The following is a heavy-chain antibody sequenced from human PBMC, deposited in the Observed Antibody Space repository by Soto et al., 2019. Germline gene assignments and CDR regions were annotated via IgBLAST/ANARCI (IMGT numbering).Heavy chain of an antibody. CDR1: GFTFSSYG. J-gene: IGHJ4*02. CDR3: AKDLDGYKTAFDY. D-gene: IGHD5-12*01. V-gene: IGHV3-30*18. CDR2: ISYDGSNK. Sequence: QVQLVESGGGVVQPGRSLRLSCAASGFTFSSYGMHWVRQAPGKGLEWVAVISYDGSNKYYADSVKGRFTISRDNSKNTLYLQMNSLRAEDTAVYYCAKDLDGYKTAFDYWGQGTLVTVSS.